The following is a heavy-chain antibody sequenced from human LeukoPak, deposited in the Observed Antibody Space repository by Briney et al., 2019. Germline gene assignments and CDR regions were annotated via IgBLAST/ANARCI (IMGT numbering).Heavy chain of an antibody. Sequence: GGSLRLSCAASGFTFSSYGMHWVRQAPGKGLEWVAFIRYDGSNKYYADSVKGQFTISRDNSKNTLYLRMNSLRAEDTAVYYCAKGGRLRGYSYGHFDYWGQGILVAVSS. J-gene: IGHJ4*02. CDR1: GFTFSSYG. D-gene: IGHD5-18*01. CDR3: AKGGRLRGYSYGHFDY. V-gene: IGHV3-30*02. CDR2: IRYDGSNK.